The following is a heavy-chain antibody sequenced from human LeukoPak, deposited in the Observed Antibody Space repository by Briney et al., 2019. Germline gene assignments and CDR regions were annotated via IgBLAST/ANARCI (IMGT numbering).Heavy chain of an antibody. CDR2: INAHNGNT. V-gene: IGHV1-18*01. CDR1: GYTFTSYG. D-gene: IGHD4-17*01. CDR3: ARGYTATGNWYFDL. J-gene: IGHJ2*01. Sequence: ASVTVSCKASGYTFTSYGFSWVRQAPGQGLEWMGWINAHNGNTTYAQSLQDRVTMTSDSSTRTAYMELRRLISDDTALYYCARGYTATGNWYFDLWGRGTLVSVSS.